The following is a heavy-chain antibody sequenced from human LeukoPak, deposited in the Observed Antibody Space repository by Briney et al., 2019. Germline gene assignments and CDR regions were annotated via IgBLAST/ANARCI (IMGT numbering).Heavy chain of an antibody. D-gene: IGHD3-10*01. CDR3: AKARSVGEYYFDY. J-gene: IGHJ4*02. Sequence: GGSLRLSCVASGFTFSTYGIHWVRQAPGKGLEWVAFIRYDGSNKWYADSVKGRFTISRDNSKNTLYLQMNSLRAEDTAVYYCAKARSVGEYYFDYWGQGTLVTVSS. CDR2: IRYDGSNK. V-gene: IGHV3-30*02. CDR1: GFTFSTYG.